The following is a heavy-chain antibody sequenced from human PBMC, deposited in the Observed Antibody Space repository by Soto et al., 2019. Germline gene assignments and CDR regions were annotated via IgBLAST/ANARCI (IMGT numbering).Heavy chain of an antibody. CDR3: ASLCVGNWSNYYYFDGMDV. Sequence: GGSLRLSSAATGFTFSVHAMTWVRQAPGKGLAGDAAVTANGGSTYSAGSVKGRFTSARDKSKNPLCLQRISLRADDLAVYYCASLCVGNWSNYYYFDGMDVWGQGTTVTVSS. J-gene: IGHJ6*02. CDR1: GFTFSVHA. D-gene: IGHD1-20*01. V-gene: IGHV3-23*01. CDR2: VTANGGST.